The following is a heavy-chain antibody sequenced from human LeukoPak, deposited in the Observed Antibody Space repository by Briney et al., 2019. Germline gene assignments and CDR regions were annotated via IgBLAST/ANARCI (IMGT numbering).Heavy chain of an antibody. CDR2: ISSSSSTI. CDR1: GFTFSSYS. CDR3: ARDWYYDSSGYYPH. J-gene: IGHJ4*02. Sequence: GGSLRLSCEASGFTFSSYSMNWVRQAPGKGLEWVSYISSSSSTIYYADSVKGRFTISRDNAKNSLYLQMNSLRAEDTAVYYCARDWYYDSSGYYPHGGQGTLVTVSS. D-gene: IGHD3-22*01. V-gene: IGHV3-48*04.